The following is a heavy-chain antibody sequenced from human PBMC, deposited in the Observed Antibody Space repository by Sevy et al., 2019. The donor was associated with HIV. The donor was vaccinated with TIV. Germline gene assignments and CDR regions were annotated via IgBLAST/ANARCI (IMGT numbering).Heavy chain of an antibody. Sequence: GGSLRLSCTASGFTLSSYAMHWVRQAPGKGLEWVAVISYDGSNKYYADSVKGRFTISRDNSKNTLYLQMNSLRAEDTAVYYCARDPYYYYSSAQGGAFDIWGQGTMVTVSS. J-gene: IGHJ3*02. V-gene: IGHV3-30-3*01. CDR2: ISYDGSNK. D-gene: IGHD3-22*01. CDR1: GFTLSSYA. CDR3: ARDPYYYYSSAQGGAFDI.